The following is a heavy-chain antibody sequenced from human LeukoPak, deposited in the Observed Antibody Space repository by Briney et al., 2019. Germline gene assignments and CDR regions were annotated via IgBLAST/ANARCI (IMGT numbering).Heavy chain of an antibody. J-gene: IGHJ4*02. D-gene: IGHD5-24*01. CDR3: AMSVEMPPIPSFDY. Sequence: ASVKVSCKTSGYIFTPHHIHWMRQAPGQGLELLGWVSAANNPEYSQKFQGRVVITRDASATTSYLELNSLGSEDTAVYYCAMSVEMPPIPSFDYWGQGTLVTVSS. CDR1: GYIFTPHH. V-gene: IGHV1-3*01. CDR2: VSAANNP.